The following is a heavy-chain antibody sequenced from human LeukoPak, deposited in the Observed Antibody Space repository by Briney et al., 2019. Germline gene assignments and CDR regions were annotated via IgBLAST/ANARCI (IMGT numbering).Heavy chain of an antibody. CDR3: ARGGTGSFDF. Sequence: QPGGSLRLSCAASGFTFSTYWMHWVRRGPGKGLVWVSQIVSDGSVTSYADSVKGRFTISRDNAKNTLYLQMNSLRAEDTAAYYCARGGTGSFDFWGQGTLVTVSS. D-gene: IGHD3/OR15-3a*01. V-gene: IGHV3-74*01. CDR1: GFTFSTYW. J-gene: IGHJ4*02. CDR2: IVSDGSVT.